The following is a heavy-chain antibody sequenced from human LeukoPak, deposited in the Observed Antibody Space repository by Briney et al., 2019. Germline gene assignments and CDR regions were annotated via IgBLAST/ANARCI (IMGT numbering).Heavy chain of an antibody. V-gene: IGHV4-39*07. Sequence: PSETLSLTCTVSGGSISSGSYYWSWIRQPPGKGLEWIGSTYYSGSAGSTYYNPSFKSRVTILIDTSKNQFSLKLSSVTAADTAVYYCARGRGEGRGTSMLRGVRAPPYNWFDPWGHGTLVTVSS. CDR2: TYYSGSAGST. J-gene: IGHJ5*02. CDR1: GGSISSGSYY. D-gene: IGHD3-10*01. CDR3: ARGRGEGRGTSMLRGVRAPPYNWFDP.